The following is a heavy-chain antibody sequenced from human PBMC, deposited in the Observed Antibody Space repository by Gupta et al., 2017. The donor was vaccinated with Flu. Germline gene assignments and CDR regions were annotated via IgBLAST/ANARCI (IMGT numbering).Heavy chain of an antibody. CDR2: VSDSGAT. J-gene: IGHJ3*02. CDR1: GGSISGYY. Sequence: QVQLQESGPGLVTPSETLSLTCTVSGGSISGYYWSWIRQPPGRGLEWMGYVSDSGATNLNPSLKGRLAMSADTSKNQLSRKRGSVTATDTAVYYCARPTNHCGRDPCNKDAFEIWGQGTTGTVSS. V-gene: IGHV4-59*08. CDR3: ARPTNHCGRDPCNKDAFEI. D-gene: IGHD2-21*01.